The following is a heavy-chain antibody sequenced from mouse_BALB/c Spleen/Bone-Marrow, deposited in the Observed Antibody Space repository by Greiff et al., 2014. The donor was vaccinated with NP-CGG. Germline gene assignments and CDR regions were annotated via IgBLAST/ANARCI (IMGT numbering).Heavy chain of an antibody. CDR1: GFSLTSYG. V-gene: IGHV2-9*02. Sequence: VKLVESGPGLVAPSQSLSITCTVSGFSLTSYGVHWVRQPPGKGLEWLGVIWAGGSTNYNSALISRLSISKDNSKNQVFLKMNSLRTDDTAMYNCARERQTLEGAMDYWGQGTLVTAST. CDR3: ARERQTLEGAMDY. J-gene: IGHJ4*01. CDR2: IWAGGST. D-gene: IGHD2-10*02.